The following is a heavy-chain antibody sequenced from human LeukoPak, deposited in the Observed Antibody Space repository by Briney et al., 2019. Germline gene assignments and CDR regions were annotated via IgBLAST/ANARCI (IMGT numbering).Heavy chain of an antibody. V-gene: IGHV4-39*01. Sequence: SETLSLTCPVSGGSITSSSSYWGWIRQPPGKGLEWIGTIYYSGTTYYNPSLKSRVTISIDAAKNQFSLMLTSVTAADTAVYYCARLVPPGGGDCSGSNCHTVYYFDYWGQGTLVTVSS. CDR3: ARLVPPGGGDCSGSNCHTVYYFDY. CDR1: GGSITSSSSY. D-gene: IGHD2-15*01. CDR2: IYYSGTT. J-gene: IGHJ4*02.